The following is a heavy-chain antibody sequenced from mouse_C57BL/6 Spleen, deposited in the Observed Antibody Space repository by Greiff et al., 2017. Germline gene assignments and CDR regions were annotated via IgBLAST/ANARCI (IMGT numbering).Heavy chain of an antibody. D-gene: IGHD2-1*01. CDR1: GFTFSSYA. CDR2: ISDGGSYT. CDR3: AREDYGNYGYAMDD. Sequence: EVQLVESGGGLVKPGGSLKLSCAASGFTFSSYAMSWVRQTPEKRLEWVATISDGGSYTYYPDNVKGRFTISRDNAKNNLYLQMSHLKSEDTAMYYCAREDYGNYGYAMDDWGQGTSVTVSS. V-gene: IGHV5-4*01. J-gene: IGHJ4*01.